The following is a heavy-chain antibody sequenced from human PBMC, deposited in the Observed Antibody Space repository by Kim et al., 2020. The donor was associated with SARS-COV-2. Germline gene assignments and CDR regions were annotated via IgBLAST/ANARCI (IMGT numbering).Heavy chain of an antibody. D-gene: IGHD6-13*01. J-gene: IGHJ4*02. Sequence: KSRVTISVDTSKNQCSLKLSSVTAADTAVYYCARGFTLGYSGSWYGPIDYWGQGTLVTVSS. V-gene: IGHV4-59*09. CDR3: ARGFTLGYSGSWYGPIDY.